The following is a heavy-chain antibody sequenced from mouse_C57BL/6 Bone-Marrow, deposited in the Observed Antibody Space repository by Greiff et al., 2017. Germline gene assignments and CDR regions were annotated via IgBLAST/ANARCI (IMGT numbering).Heavy chain of an antibody. V-gene: IGHV1-4*01. Sequence: VQLQQSGAELARPGASVKMSCKASGYTFTSYTMHWVKQRPGQGLEWIGYINPSGGYTKYNQKFKDKATLTADKSSSTAYMQLSSLTSEYSAVYYCARSRYYYGSSYLDYWGQGTTLTVSS. J-gene: IGHJ2*01. CDR3: ARSRYYYGSSYLDY. CDR2: INPSGGYT. D-gene: IGHD1-1*01. CDR1: GYTFTSYT.